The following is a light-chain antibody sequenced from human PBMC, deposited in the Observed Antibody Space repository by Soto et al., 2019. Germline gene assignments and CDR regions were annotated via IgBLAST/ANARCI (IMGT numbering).Light chain of an antibody. J-gene: IGKJ2*01. CDR3: QQYYTTPYT. V-gene: IGKV4-1*01. Sequence: DIVMTQSPDSLAVSLGERATINCKSSQSVLSSSNNKNFLTWYQQKPGQPPKLLIYWASTRESGVPDRFSGCGSGTDFTLTSSSLQAEDVAVYYCQQYYTTPYTFGQGTKLEIK. CDR2: WAS. CDR1: QSVLSSSNNKNF.